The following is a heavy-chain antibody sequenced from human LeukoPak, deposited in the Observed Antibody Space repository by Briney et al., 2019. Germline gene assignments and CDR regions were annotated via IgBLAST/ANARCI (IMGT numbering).Heavy chain of an antibody. CDR3: ARDRESSYYYMDV. D-gene: IGHD2-2*01. V-gene: IGHV1-18*01. J-gene: IGHJ6*03. CDR2: ISAYNGIA. CDR1: GYTFIRYG. Sequence: ASVKVSCKASGYTFIRYGISWVRQAPGQGLEWMGWISAYNGIANYAQNLQGRVTMTTDTSTTTAYMELRSLRSDDTAVYYCARDRESSYYYMDVWGKGTTVTVSS.